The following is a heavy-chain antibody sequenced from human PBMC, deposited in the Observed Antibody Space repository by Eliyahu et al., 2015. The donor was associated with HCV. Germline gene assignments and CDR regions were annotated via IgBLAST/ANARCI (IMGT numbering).Heavy chain of an antibody. CDR3: ARTRGVGASADDAFDI. Sequence: VRQATGQGLEWMGWMNPNSGNTAYAQNFQGRVTFTRSTSINTAYMELTSLRSEDTAVYYCARTRGVGASADDAFDIWGQGTMVTASS. CDR2: MNPNSGNT. V-gene: IGHV1-8*03. J-gene: IGHJ3*02. D-gene: IGHD1-26*01.